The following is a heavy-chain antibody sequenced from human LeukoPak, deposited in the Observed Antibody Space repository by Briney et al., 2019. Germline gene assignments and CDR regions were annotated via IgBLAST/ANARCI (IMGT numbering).Heavy chain of an antibody. CDR1: GFIFSNYV. D-gene: IGHD3-3*01. CDR2: ISCEGSSK. V-gene: IGHV3-30*03. CDR3: ARATEWSSRSLAYGMDV. J-gene: IGHJ6*02. Sequence: GGSLRLSCAASGFIFSNYVMHWVRQAPGKGLEWVAVISCEGSSKYYANSVKGRFTISRDNSRDTLYLEMNNLRGEDTALYYCARATEWSSRSLAYGMDVWGQGTTVTVSS.